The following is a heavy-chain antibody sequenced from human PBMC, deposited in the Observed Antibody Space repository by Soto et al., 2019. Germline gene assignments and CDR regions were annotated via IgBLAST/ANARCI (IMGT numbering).Heavy chain of an antibody. J-gene: IGHJ6*02. Sequence: PSETLSLTCTVSGGSISRGDHYWSWIRQPPGKGLEWIGYIYYSGTTYYNPSLKSRVTISVDTSENQFSLKVNSVTAADTAVYYCARALIQLWPHYYYGMDVWGQGTTVTVSS. CDR1: GGSISRGDHY. CDR3: ARALIQLWPHYYYGMDV. V-gene: IGHV4-30-4*01. D-gene: IGHD5-18*01. CDR2: IYYSGTT.